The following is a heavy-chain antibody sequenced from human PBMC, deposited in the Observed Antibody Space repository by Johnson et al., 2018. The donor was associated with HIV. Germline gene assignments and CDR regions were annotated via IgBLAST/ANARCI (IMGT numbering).Heavy chain of an antibody. V-gene: IGHV3-74*02. CDR3: ATWAPDAFDI. J-gene: IGHJ3*02. Sequence: VQLVESGGGLVQPGGSLRLSCAVSGFTFSSYWMHWVRQAPGKGLVWVSRINSDGSSTSYADSVKGRFTISRDNAKNSLYLQMNSLRAEDTAVYYCATWAPDAFDIWGQGTMVTVSS. D-gene: IGHD7-27*01. CDR2: INSDGSST. CDR1: GFTFSSYW.